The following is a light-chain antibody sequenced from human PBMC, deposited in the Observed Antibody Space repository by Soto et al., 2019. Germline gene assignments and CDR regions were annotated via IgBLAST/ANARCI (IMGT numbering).Light chain of an antibody. CDR3: CSYAGGTSVV. CDR2: EDI. V-gene: IGLV2-23*01. J-gene: IGLJ2*01. CDR1: SSDVGSYNL. Sequence: QSVLTQPASVSGSPGQSITISCTGTSSDVGSYNLVSWYQHHPGKAPKLMIYEDIERPSGVSNRFSGSKSGNTASLTISGLQTEDEADYYCCSYAGGTSVVFGGGTKVTVL.